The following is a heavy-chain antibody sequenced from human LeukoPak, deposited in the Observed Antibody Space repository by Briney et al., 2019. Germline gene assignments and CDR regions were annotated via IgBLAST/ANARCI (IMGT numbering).Heavy chain of an antibody. J-gene: IGHJ4*02. Sequence: SQTLSLTCTVSGGSISSGDYYCSWIRQYPGKGLEWIGYFYYSWSTYYNPSLKSRVTISVDTSKRQFSLKLRSVTAADTAVYYCARHWGSIGWYDYFDYWSQGTLVTVPS. D-gene: IGHD6-19*01. CDR2: FYYSWST. V-gene: IGHV4-31*03. CDR1: GGSISSGDYY. CDR3: ARHWGSIGWYDYFDY.